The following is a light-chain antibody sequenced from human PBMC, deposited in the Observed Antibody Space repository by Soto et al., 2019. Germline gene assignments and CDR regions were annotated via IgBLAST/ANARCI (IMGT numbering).Light chain of an antibody. V-gene: IGKV1-5*03. CDR2: QAS. CDR3: FRGK. Sequence: DIQMTQSPSTLSASVVDRVTITCRASQSIGSWLAWYQQKPGKAPKLLIYQASSLESGVPSRFSGSGFGTEFTLTISGLQPDDFATYYCFRGKCGQGTKGDIK. CDR1: QSIGSW. J-gene: IGKJ1*01.